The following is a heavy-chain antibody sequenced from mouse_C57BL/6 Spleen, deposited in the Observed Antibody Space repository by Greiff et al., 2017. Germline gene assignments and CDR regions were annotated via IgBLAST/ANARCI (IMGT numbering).Heavy chain of an antibody. CDR1: GYSFTGYY. Sequence: VQLQQPGPELVKPGASVKISCKASGYSFTGYYMNWVKQSPEKSLEWIGEINPSTGGTTYNQKFKAKATLTVDKSSSTAYMQLKSLTSEDSAVYYCAKNYGSGHYAMDYWGQGTSVTVSS. CDR2: INPSTGGT. D-gene: IGHD1-1*01. V-gene: IGHV1-42*01. CDR3: AKNYGSGHYAMDY. J-gene: IGHJ4*01.